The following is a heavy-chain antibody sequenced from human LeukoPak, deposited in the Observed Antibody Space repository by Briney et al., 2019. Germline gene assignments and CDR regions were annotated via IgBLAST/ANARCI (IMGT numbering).Heavy chain of an antibody. CDR1: GFTFSSYA. CDR2: ISSNGGST. CDR3: VKGSGKVGYYGSGRWYFDY. Sequence: GGSLRLSCSASGFTFSSYAMHWVRQAPGKGLEYVSAISSNGGSTYYADSVKGRFTISRGNSKNTLYLQMSSLRAEDTAVYYCVKGSGKVGYYGSGRWYFDYWGQGTLVTVSS. J-gene: IGHJ4*02. V-gene: IGHV3-64D*06. D-gene: IGHD3-10*01.